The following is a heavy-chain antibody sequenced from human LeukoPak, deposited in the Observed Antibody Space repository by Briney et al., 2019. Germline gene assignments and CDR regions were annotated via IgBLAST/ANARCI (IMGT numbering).Heavy chain of an antibody. J-gene: IGHJ3*02. CDR3: AREGGRFGELLYAFDI. CDR1: GGSISSYY. Sequence: SETLSLTCTVSGGSISSYYWSWIRQPPGKGREWIGYIYYSGSTNYNPSRKSRVTISVDTSKNQFSLKLRSVTAADTAVYYCAREGGRFGELLYAFDIWGQGTMVTVSS. CDR2: IYYSGST. D-gene: IGHD3-10*01. V-gene: IGHV4-59*01.